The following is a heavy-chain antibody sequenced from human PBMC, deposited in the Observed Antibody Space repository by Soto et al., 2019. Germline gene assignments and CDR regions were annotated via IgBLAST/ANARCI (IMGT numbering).Heavy chain of an antibody. J-gene: IGHJ5*02. D-gene: IGHD3-3*01. Sequence: PSETLSLTCSVSGGSISSSSYYWAWIRQPPGRGLEWIGSIYYSGSTYYKSSLKSRVTMSVDTSKNQFSLKLNSVTAADTAVYYCARHGPSAPGGFLDTWGQGTLVTVSS. CDR2: IYYSGST. V-gene: IGHV4-39*01. CDR1: GGSISSSSYY. CDR3: ARHGPSAPGGFLDT.